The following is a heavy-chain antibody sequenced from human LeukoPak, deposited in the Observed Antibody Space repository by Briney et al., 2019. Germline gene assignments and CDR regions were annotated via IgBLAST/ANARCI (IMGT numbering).Heavy chain of an antibody. D-gene: IGHD3-16*01. J-gene: IGHJ4*02. CDR1: GGSISTFNW. Sequence: PSGTLSLTCAVSGGSISTFNWWSWVRQPPGKGLEWIGEISHRESTNYNPSLKSRVTMSVDKSRNQFSLNLSSVTAADTAMYYCARIGGFSIDYWGQGTLVTVSS. CDR2: ISHREST. CDR3: ARIGGFSIDY. V-gene: IGHV4-4*02.